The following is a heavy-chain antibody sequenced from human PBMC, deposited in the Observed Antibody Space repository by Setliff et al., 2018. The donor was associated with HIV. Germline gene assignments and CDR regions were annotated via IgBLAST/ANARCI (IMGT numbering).Heavy chain of an antibody. V-gene: IGHV4-4*09. J-gene: IGHJ3*02. CDR1: GTSNSSYY. Sequence: LSLTCTVSGTSNSSYYWSWIRQPQGKGLEWIGYIYTSGSTNYNPSLKSRVTISVDTSKNQFSLRLSSVTAADTAVYYCARALPRAFDIWGQGTMVTVSS. CDR3: ARALPRAFDI. CDR2: IYTSGST. D-gene: IGHD1-26*01.